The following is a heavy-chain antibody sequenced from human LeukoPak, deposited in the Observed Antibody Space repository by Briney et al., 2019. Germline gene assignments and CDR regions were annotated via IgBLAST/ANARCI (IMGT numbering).Heavy chain of an antibody. D-gene: IGHD7-27*01. CDR2: ISWNSGSI. CDR1: GFTFDDYA. V-gene: IGHV3-9*01. Sequence: GRSLRLSCAASGFTFDDYAMHWVRQAPGKGLEWVSGISWNSGSIGYADSVKGRFTISRDNAKNSLYLQMNSLRAEDTALYYCAKDSSNGDAFDYWGQGTLVTVSS. CDR3: AKDSSNGDAFDY. J-gene: IGHJ4*02.